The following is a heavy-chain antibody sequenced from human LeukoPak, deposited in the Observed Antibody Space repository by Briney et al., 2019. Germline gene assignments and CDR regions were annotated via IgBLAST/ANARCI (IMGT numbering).Heavy chain of an antibody. D-gene: IGHD5-24*01. Sequence: SETLSLTCTVSGYSISSGYYWGWIRQPPGKGLEWIGSIYHSGSTYYNPSLKSRVTISVDTSKNQFSLKLSSVTAADTAVYYCARNGGDGYNFPPVVWGQGTLVTVSS. V-gene: IGHV4-38-2*02. J-gene: IGHJ4*02. CDR2: IYHSGST. CDR1: GYSISSGYY. CDR3: ARNGGDGYNFPPVV.